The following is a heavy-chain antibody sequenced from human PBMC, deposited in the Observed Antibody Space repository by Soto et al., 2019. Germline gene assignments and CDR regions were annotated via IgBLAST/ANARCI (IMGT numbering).Heavy chain of an antibody. J-gene: IGHJ4*02. CDR1: GYTFTDYY. V-gene: IGHV1-46*01. D-gene: IGHD2-8*01. CDR2: INPSGGST. Sequence: QVQLVQSGAEVKKPGASVKVSCKASGYTFTDYYIHWVRQAPGQGLEWMGMINPSGGSTDYAQKFRGRVTMTRDTSTGTVYMELSSLRSEDTAVYYCARLPFPGCINAVCYPFDYWGQGTLVTVSS. CDR3: ARLPFPGCINAVCYPFDY.